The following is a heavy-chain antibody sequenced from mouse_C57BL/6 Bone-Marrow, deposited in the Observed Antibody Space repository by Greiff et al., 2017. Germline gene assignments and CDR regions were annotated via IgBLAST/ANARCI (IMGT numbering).Heavy chain of an antibody. D-gene: IGHD2-3*01. Sequence: QVQLKQSGAELMKPGASVKLSCKATGYTFTGYWIEWVKQRPGHGLEWIGEILPGSGSTNYNAKFKGKATFTADTSSNTAYMQLSSLTTEDSAIYYCAGEGLLRFAYWGQGTLVTVSA. J-gene: IGHJ3*01. V-gene: IGHV1-9*01. CDR3: AGEGLLRFAY. CDR1: GYTFTGYW. CDR2: ILPGSGST.